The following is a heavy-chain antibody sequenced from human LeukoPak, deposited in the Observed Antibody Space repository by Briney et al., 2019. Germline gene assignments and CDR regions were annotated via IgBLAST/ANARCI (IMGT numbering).Heavy chain of an antibody. V-gene: IGHV4-34*01. Sequence: SETLSLTCAVYGGSFSGYYWSWIRQPPGKGLEWIGEINHSGSTNYNPSLKSRVTISVDTSKNQFSLKLSSVTAADTAVYYCARARITMVRGVIWWCDPWAQGTRVTVSS. CDR1: GGSFSGYY. J-gene: IGHJ5*02. D-gene: IGHD3-10*01. CDR3: ARARITMVRGVIWWCDP. CDR2: INHSGST.